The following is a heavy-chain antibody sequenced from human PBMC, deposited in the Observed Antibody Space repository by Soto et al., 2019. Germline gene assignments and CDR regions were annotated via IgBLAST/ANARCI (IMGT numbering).Heavy chain of an antibody. Sequence: SETLSLTCAVSCYSISSGYYWGWIRQPPGKGLEWIGSIYHSGSTYYNPSLKSRVTISVDTSKNQFSLKLSSVTAADTAVYYCARVDSSGYYKYYFDYWGQGTLVTVSS. CDR1: CYSISSGYY. CDR2: IYHSGST. J-gene: IGHJ4*02. CDR3: ARVDSSGYYKYYFDY. V-gene: IGHV4-38-2*01. D-gene: IGHD3-22*01.